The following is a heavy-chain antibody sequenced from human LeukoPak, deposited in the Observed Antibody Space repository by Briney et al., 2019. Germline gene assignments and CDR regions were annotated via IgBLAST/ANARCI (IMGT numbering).Heavy chain of an antibody. J-gene: IGHJ4*02. CDR1: GFTFTSYA. CDR2: ISGSGGST. Sequence: GGSLRLSCAASGFTFTSYAMNWVRQAPGKGLEWVSGISGSGGSTYYADSVKGRFSISRDNSKNTLYLHLNSLRVEDTAEHYCAKAHGGSYHSGIDWGQGTLVIVSS. CDR3: AKAHGGSYHSGID. V-gene: IGHV3-23*01. D-gene: IGHD1-26*01.